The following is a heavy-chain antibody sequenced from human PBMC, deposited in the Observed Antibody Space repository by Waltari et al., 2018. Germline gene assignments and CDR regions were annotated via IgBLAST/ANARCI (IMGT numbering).Heavy chain of an antibody. CDR2: IIPIFGTA. Sequence: QVQLVQSGAEVKKPGSSVKVSCKASGATFSSYALRWVRRAPGQGLEWMGRIIPIFGTANYAQKFQGRVTITADKSTSTAYMELSSLRSEDTAVYYCARGVTMVQELNWFDPWGQGTLVTVSS. J-gene: IGHJ5*02. D-gene: IGHD3-10*01. CDR1: GATFSSYA. V-gene: IGHV1-69*08. CDR3: ARGVTMVQELNWFDP.